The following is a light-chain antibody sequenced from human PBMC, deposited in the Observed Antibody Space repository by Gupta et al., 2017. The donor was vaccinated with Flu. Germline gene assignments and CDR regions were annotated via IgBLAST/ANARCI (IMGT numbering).Light chain of an antibody. CDR3: QHDSDRPPWT. CDR2: NSY. Sequence: ATLSVSLGERVTVSCRASQSISNNLAWYQQKPGQPPRLLIYNSYTRATDIPARFSGDGSGTDFTLTIDSLRSEDFAVYYCQHDSDRPPWTFGPGTKVDLK. J-gene: IGKJ1*01. CDR1: QSISNN. V-gene: IGKV3-15*01.